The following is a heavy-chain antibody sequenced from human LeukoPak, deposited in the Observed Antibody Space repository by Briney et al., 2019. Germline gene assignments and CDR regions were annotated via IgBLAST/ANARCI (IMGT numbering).Heavy chain of an antibody. Sequence: PSETLSLTCTVSGVSISSGDHYWSWIRQPPGTGLEWIGSIYYSGSTYYNPSLKSRVTISVDTSKNQFSLKLSSVTAADTAVYYCARPTGSYSSGWPLIGGYYYYGMDVWGQGTTVTVSS. V-gene: IGHV4-39*01. CDR2: IYYSGST. CDR3: ARPTGSYSSGWPLIGGYYYYGMDV. CDR1: GVSISSGDHY. D-gene: IGHD6-19*01. J-gene: IGHJ6*02.